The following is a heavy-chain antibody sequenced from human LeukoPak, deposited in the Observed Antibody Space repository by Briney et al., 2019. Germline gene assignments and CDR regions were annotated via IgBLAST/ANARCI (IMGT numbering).Heavy chain of an antibody. CDR2: INNSGST. CDR1: GGSISSYY. V-gene: IGHV4-34*01. CDR3: ARRATYHPPMHV. Sequence: SETLSLTCIVSGGSISSYYWNWLRQPPGKGLERIGEINNSGSTNYNPSLMSRVTISVDTSKNQFSLKLSSVTAADTAVYYCARRATYHPPMHVWGKGTTVTVSS. D-gene: IGHD1-26*01. J-gene: IGHJ6*03.